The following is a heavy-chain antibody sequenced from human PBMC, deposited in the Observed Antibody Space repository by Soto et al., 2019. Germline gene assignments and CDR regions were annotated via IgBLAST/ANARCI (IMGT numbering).Heavy chain of an antibody. D-gene: IGHD3-10*01. CDR2: ISGSGGST. Sequence: EVQLLESGGGLVQPGGSLRLSCAASGFTFSSYAMSWVRQAPGKGLEWVSAISGSGGSTYYADSVKGRFTISRDNSKNRLCLQMSSLRAEDTAVYYCAKASGWFGEFDYWGQGTLVTVSS. V-gene: IGHV3-23*01. J-gene: IGHJ4*02. CDR1: GFTFSSYA. CDR3: AKASGWFGEFDY.